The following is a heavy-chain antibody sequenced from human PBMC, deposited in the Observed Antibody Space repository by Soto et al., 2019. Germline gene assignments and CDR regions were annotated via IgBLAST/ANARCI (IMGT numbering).Heavy chain of an antibody. CDR3: ERLLDIVVVPAGMDV. V-gene: IGHV5-51*01. J-gene: IGHJ6*02. CDR1: GDSCTSYW. Sequence: PXELLTTCSTCSGDSCTSYWSGLVRQMPGKGLEWMGIIYPGDSDTRYSPSFKGQVTISADKSISTAYLQWSSLKASDTAMYYCERLLDIVVVPAGMDVWGQGTKVTVYS. D-gene: IGHD2-2*03. CDR2: IYPGDSDT.